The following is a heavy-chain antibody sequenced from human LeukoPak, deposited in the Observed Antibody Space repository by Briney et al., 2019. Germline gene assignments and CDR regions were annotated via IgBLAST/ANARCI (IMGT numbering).Heavy chain of an antibody. CDR2: IIPIFGTA. CDR3: ARSPPSGYGTPWYFDY. J-gene: IGHJ4*02. CDR1: GGTFNNYA. V-gene: IGHV1-69*13. Sequence: EASVTVSCTASGGTFNNYAISWVRQAPGQGLEWMGGIIPIFGTANYAQKFQGRVTITADELTSTAYMELSSLRSEDTAVYYCARSPPSGYGTPWYFDYWGQGTLVTVSS. D-gene: IGHD5-18*01.